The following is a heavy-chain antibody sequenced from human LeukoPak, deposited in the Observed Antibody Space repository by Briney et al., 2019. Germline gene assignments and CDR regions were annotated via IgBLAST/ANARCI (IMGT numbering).Heavy chain of an antibody. CDR1: GGSMSSYY. J-gene: IGHJ4*02. CDR3: ASIGSSSWDY. V-gene: IGHV4-59*08. D-gene: IGHD6-13*01. CDR2: IYYSGST. Sequence: PSETLSLTCTVSGGSMSSYYWSWIRQPPGKGLEWIGYIYYSGSTNYNPSLKSRVTISVDTSKNQFTLKLSSVTAADTAVYYCASIGSSSWDYWGQGTLVTVSS.